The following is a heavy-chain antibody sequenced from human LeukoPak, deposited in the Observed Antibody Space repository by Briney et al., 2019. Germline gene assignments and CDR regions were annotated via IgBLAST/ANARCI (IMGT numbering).Heavy chain of an antibody. V-gene: IGHV4-59*01. J-gene: IGHJ4*02. Sequence: SETLSLTCTDSGGSISSYYWSWIRQPPGKGLEWIGYIYYSGSTNYNPSLKSRVTISVDTSKNQFSLKLSSVTAADTAVYYCARKCTGLDYWGQGTLVTVSS. D-gene: IGHD3-10*02. CDR2: IYYSGST. CDR3: ARKCTGLDY. CDR1: GGSISSYY.